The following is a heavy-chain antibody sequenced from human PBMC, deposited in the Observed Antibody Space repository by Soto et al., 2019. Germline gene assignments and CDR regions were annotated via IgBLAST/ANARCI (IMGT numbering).Heavy chain of an antibody. V-gene: IGHV4-59*08. CDR1: GGSISSCY. J-gene: IGHJ4*02. D-gene: IGHD3-22*01. CDR2: IYYSGST. Sequence: QVQLQESGPGLVKPSETLSLTCTVSGGSISSCYWSWIRQPPGKGLEWIGYIYYSGSTNYNPSLKSRVTISVDTSKNQFSLKLSSVTAADTAVYYCARIADYYDSSGPTYYFDYWGQGTLVTVSS. CDR3: ARIADYYDSSGPTYYFDY.